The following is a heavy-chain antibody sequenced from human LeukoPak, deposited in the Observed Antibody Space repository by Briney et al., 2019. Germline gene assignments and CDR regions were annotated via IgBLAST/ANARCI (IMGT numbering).Heavy chain of an antibody. Sequence: SETLSLTCAVSGYSISDGHYWGWIRQPPGKGLEWIATMYYSGNTYYNPSLKSRVSMSVDTSKDQFSLRLNSVTAADTAVYYCARHLYGDYRFDYWGQGTLVTVSS. CDR1: GYSISDGHY. D-gene: IGHD4-17*01. V-gene: IGHV4-38-2*01. CDR2: MYYSGNT. J-gene: IGHJ4*02. CDR3: ARHLYGDYRFDY.